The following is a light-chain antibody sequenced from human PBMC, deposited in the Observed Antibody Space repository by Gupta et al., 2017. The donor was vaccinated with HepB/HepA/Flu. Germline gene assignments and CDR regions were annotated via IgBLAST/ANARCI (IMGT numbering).Light chain of an antibody. Sequence: EIVMTQSPATLSVSPGERATLSCRASQSVSSNLAWYQQKPGQAPRLLIYDASTRATGSPARFCGGGERTEFTLTSSSLQYEDCAGYYAQQNNTLNSFGHGTNVDIK. CDR1: QSVSSN. CDR2: DAS. J-gene: IGKJ3*01. CDR3: QQNNTLNS. V-gene: IGKV3-15*01.